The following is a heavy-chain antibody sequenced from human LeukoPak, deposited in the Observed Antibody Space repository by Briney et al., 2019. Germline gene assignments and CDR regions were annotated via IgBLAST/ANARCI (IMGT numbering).Heavy chain of an antibody. D-gene: IGHD3-22*01. V-gene: IGHV1-18*01. CDR1: GYTFTSYG. Sequence: ASVKVSCKASGYTFTSYGINWVRQAPGQGLEWMGWISAYNGNTNYAQKLQGRVTMTTDTSTSTAYMELRSLRSDDTAVYYCARDRTDYYDSSGYSGYWGQGTLVTVSS. CDR2: ISAYNGNT. J-gene: IGHJ4*02. CDR3: ARDRTDYYDSSGYSGY.